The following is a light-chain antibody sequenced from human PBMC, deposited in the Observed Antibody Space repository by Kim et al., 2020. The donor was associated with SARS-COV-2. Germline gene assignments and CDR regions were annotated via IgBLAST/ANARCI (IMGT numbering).Light chain of an antibody. Sequence: ASVKLTCTLSSGHSTYAIAWYQQQPEKSPRYLMKLYSDGRHVKGDGIPDRLSGSSSGPERYLTISSLQSEDEADYYCQTWGSGTVVFGGGTKLTVL. CDR3: QTWGSGTVV. CDR2: LYSDGRH. J-gene: IGLJ2*01. V-gene: IGLV4-69*01. CDR1: SGHSTYA.